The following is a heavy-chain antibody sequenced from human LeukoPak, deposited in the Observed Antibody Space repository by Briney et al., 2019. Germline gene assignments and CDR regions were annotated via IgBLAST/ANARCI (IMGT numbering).Heavy chain of an antibody. CDR3: ARGWLAETTVVTPYNY. J-gene: IGHJ4*02. D-gene: IGHD4-23*01. Sequence: ASVKVSCKASGYTFASYGVTWVRQAPGQGPEWMAWISVYSGNTEYAQKFQDRVTLTADTSTSTAYMELSSLRSEDTAVYYCARGWLAETTVVTPYNYWGQGTLVTVSS. CDR1: GYTFASYG. V-gene: IGHV1-18*01. CDR2: ISVYSGNT.